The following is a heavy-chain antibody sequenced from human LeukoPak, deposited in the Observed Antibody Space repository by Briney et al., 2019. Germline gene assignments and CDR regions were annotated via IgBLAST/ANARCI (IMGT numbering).Heavy chain of an antibody. D-gene: IGHD6-19*01. V-gene: IGHV3-7*01. J-gene: IGHJ4*02. CDR3: ARDQWWQFIAVAITSYFDC. CDR1: GFPFNSYW. Sequence: GGSLRLSCAASGFPFNSYWMNWVRQAPGRGLEWVANIKEDGSEKFYVDSVKGRFTISRDNAKNSLYLQMNSLRAEDTAVYYCARDQWWQFIAVAITSYFDCWGQGTLVTVSS. CDR2: IKEDGSEK.